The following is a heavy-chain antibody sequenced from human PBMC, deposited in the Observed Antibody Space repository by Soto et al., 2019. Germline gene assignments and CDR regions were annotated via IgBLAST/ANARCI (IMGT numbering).Heavy chain of an antibody. D-gene: IGHD3-10*01. CDR2: IYWDDDK. J-gene: IGHJ4*02. CDR1: GFSLSTSGVG. Sequence: SGPTLVNPTQTLTLTCTFSGFSLSTSGVGVGWIRQPPGKALEWLALIYWDDDKRYSPSLKSRLTITKDTSKNQVVLTMTNMYPVDTATYYCARLLLWFGELLEFDYWGQGTLVTVSS. V-gene: IGHV2-5*02. CDR3: ARLLLWFGELLEFDY.